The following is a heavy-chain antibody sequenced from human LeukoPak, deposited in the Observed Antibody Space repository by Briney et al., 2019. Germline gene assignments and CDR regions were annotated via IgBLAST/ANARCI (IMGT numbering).Heavy chain of an antibody. D-gene: IGHD6-13*01. V-gene: IGHV1-2*02. CDR3: ARAGWGYSSSWDYYYYMDV. CDR2: INPNSGGT. CDR1: GYTFTGYY. J-gene: IGHJ6*03. Sequence: ASVKVSCKASGYTFTGYYMHWVRQAPGQGLEWMGWINPNSGGTNHAQKFQGRVTMTRDTSISTAYMELSRLRSDDTAVYSCARAGWGYSSSWDYYYYMDVWGKGTTVTVSS.